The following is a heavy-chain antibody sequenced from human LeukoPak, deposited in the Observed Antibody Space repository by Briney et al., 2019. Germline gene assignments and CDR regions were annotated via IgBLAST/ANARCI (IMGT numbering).Heavy chain of an antibody. D-gene: IGHD6-19*01. CDR3: AKDSSSSGFSAACNFDY. CDR1: GFTFSNYA. Sequence: PGGSLRLSCAASGFTFSNYAMSWVRQAPGKGLEWVSAISGSGTYTYYADSEKGRFTISRDNSRNTLHLQMNSLRAEDTAVYYCAKDSSSSGFSAACNFDYWGQGTLVAVSS. J-gene: IGHJ4*02. CDR2: ISGSGTYT. V-gene: IGHV3-23*01.